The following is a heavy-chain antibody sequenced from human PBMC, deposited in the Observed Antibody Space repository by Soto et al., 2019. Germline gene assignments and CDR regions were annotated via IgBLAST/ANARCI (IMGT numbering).Heavy chain of an antibody. J-gene: IGHJ4*02. CDR2: VYYSGTT. Sequence: PSETLSLTCTVSGGSISRNNFHWGWIRQTPGRGLEWIGSVYYSGTTYYNPSLKSRVTISVDTSKNHFSLNLTSVTAADTAVYYCATGSRYYYVGGYWGQGTLVTVSS. V-gene: IGHV4-39*02. CDR3: ATGSRYYYVGGY. CDR1: GGSISRNNFH. D-gene: IGHD3-22*01.